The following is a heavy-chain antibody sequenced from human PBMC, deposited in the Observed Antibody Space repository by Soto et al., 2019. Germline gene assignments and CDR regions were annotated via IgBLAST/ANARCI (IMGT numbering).Heavy chain of an antibody. CDR1: GGTFSSYA. CDR2: IIPIFGTA. CDR3: ARDLFSSGWYYFDY. D-gene: IGHD6-19*01. Sequence: ASVKVSCKASGGTFSSYAISWVRQAPGQGLEWMGGIIPIFGTAKYAQKFQGRVTITADESTSTAYMELSSLRSEDTAVYYCARDLFSSGWYYFDYWAQGTLVTVSS. J-gene: IGHJ4*02. V-gene: IGHV1-69*13.